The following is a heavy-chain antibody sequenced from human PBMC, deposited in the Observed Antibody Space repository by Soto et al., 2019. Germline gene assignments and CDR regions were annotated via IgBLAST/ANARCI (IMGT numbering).Heavy chain of an antibody. V-gene: IGHV4-61*01. CDR1: GGSVSSGSYY. Sequence: SETLSLTCTVSGGSVSSGSYYWSWIRRPPGKGLEWIGYIYYSGSTNYNPSLKNRVTISVDTSKNQFSLKLSSVTAADTAVYYCARAAQQLVGGYYYGMDVWGQGTTVTAP. CDR2: IYYSGST. CDR3: ARAAQQLVGGYYYGMDV. J-gene: IGHJ6*02. D-gene: IGHD6-13*01.